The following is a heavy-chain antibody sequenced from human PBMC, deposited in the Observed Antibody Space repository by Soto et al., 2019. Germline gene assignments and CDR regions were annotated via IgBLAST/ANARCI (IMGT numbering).Heavy chain of an antibody. CDR1: GFTFSTYW. Sequence: GGSLRLSCATSGFTFSTYWMTWVRQAPGKGLEWVANIKQDGSEKYYVDSVKGRFTISRDNAKNSLYLQMNSLRAEDTAMYFCARYLYYNSGKPFDSCGQGTLVTVSS. J-gene: IGHJ4*02. CDR2: IKQDGSEK. V-gene: IGHV3-7*03. CDR3: ARYLYYNSGKPFDS. D-gene: IGHD3-10*01.